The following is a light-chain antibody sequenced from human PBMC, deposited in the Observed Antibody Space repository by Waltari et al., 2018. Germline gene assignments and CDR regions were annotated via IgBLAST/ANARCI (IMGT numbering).Light chain of an antibody. CDR2: EVT. CDR3: SSYAGSKNLV. Sequence: QSALTQPPSASGSPGQSVTISCTGTSSDVGGYDLVSWYQQHPGKAPKLMISEVTKRPSGVPDRFSGSKAGSTASLTVAGLQAEDEADYYCSSYAGSKNLVFGGGTKLTVL. V-gene: IGLV2-8*01. CDR1: SSDVGGYDL. J-gene: IGLJ2*01.